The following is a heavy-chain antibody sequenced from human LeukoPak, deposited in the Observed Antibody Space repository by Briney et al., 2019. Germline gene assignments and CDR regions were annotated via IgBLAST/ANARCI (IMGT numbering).Heavy chain of an antibody. CDR2: IYYSGTT. V-gene: IGHV4-59*01. Sequence: SETLSLTCTVSGGSISSYYWNWIRQPPGKGLQWIGYIYYSGTTNYNPSLKTRVTISVDTSKNQFSLKLSSVTAADTAVYYCARGSTAGWFDPWGQGTLVTVSS. J-gene: IGHJ5*02. CDR3: ARGSTAGWFDP. CDR1: GGSISSYY.